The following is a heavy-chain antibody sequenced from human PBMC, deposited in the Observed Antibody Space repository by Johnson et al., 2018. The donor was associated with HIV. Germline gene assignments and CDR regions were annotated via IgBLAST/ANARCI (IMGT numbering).Heavy chain of an antibody. D-gene: IGHD6-19*01. Sequence: VQLVESGGGLVQPGGSLRLSCVVSGFTFRSYWMTWVRQAPGKGLEWVANIKQDGSEKYYVDSVKGRFTISRDNAKNSLYLQMNGLRAEDTAVYYCAKPQLLADDIFNFWGQGTMVIVSS. J-gene: IGHJ3*01. CDR2: IKQDGSEK. CDR3: AKPQLLADDIFNF. CDR1: GFTFRSYW. V-gene: IGHV3-7*01.